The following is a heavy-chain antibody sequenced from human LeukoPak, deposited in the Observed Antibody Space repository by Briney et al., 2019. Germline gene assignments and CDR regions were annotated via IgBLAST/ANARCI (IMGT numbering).Heavy chain of an antibody. J-gene: IGHJ4*02. Sequence: ASVKVSCKASGYTFTCYYMHWVRQAPGQGLEWMGWINPNSGGTNYAQKFQGRVTMTRDTSISTAYMELSRLRSDDTAVYYCARAFTGQQLVLFFDYWGQGTLVTVSS. D-gene: IGHD6-13*01. CDR1: GYTFTCYY. V-gene: IGHV1-2*02. CDR2: INPNSGGT. CDR3: ARAFTGQQLVLFFDY.